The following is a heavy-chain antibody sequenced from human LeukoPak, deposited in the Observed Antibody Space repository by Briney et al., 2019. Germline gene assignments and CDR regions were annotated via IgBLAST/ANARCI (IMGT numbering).Heavy chain of an antibody. CDR3: ARVSGWYYYYYYYMDV. J-gene: IGHJ6*03. Sequence: GGSLRLSCAASGFTLDDYGMSWVRQAPGKGLEWVSGINWNGGSTGYADSVKGRFTISRDNAKNSLYLQMNSLRAEDTALYYCARVSGWYYYYYYYMDVWGKGTTVTVSS. D-gene: IGHD6-19*01. CDR1: GFTLDDYG. V-gene: IGHV3-20*04. CDR2: INWNGGST.